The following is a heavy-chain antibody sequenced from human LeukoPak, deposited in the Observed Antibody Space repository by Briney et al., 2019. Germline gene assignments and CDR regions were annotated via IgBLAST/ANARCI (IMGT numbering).Heavy chain of an antibody. Sequence: GGSLRLSCAASGFTFSSYAMNWVRQAPGKGLEWVSAISGSGGSTYYAVSVKGRFTISRDNSKNTLYLQMNSLRAEDTAVYYCAKSYGSGSYYNPELDYWGQGTLVTVSS. CDR2: ISGSGGST. J-gene: IGHJ4*02. V-gene: IGHV3-23*01. D-gene: IGHD3-10*01. CDR1: GFTFSSYA. CDR3: AKSYGSGSYYNPELDY.